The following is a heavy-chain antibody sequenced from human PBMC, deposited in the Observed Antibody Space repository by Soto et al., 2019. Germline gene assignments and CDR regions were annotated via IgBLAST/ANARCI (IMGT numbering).Heavy chain of an antibody. Sequence: APVKVSCKASGYTFTSYVISWVRQAPGQGLEWMGWISAYNGNTNYAQKLQGRVTMTTDTSTSTANMELRSLRSDDTAVYYCARDPTHYYDSSGYCPSYYYYGMDVWGQGKTVTVSS. D-gene: IGHD3-22*01. CDR1: GYTFTSYV. J-gene: IGHJ6*02. CDR3: ARDPTHYYDSSGYCPSYYYYGMDV. CDR2: ISAYNGNT. V-gene: IGHV1-18*01.